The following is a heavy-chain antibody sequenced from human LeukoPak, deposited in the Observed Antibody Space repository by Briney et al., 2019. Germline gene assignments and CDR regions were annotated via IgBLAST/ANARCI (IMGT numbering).Heavy chain of an antibody. Sequence: GGSLRLSCTASGFTFGDYAMSWVRQAPGKGLEWVGFIRSKAYGGTTEYAASVKGRFTISRDDSKSTAYLQMNSLKTEDTAVYYCTRVRSESSDYWGQGTLVTVSS. D-gene: IGHD1-14*01. J-gene: IGHJ4*02. CDR2: IRSKAYGGTT. CDR1: GFTFGDYA. V-gene: IGHV3-49*04. CDR3: TRVRSESSDY.